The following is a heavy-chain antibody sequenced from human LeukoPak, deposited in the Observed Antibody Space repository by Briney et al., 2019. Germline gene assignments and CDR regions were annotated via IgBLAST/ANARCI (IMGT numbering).Heavy chain of an antibody. CDR1: GGTFSSYA. CDR2: IIPIFGTA. CDR3: AREHGSYLYYFDY. Sequence: SAKVSCKASGGTFSSYAISWVRQAPGQGLEWMGGIIPIFGTANYAQKFQGRVTITADESTSTAYMELSSLRSEDTAVYYCAREHGSYLYYFDYWGQGTLVTVSS. D-gene: IGHD1-26*01. V-gene: IGHV1-69*01. J-gene: IGHJ4*02.